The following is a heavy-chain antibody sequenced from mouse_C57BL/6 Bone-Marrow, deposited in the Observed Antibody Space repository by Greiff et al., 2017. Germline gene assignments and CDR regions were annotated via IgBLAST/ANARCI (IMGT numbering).Heavy chain of an antibody. J-gene: IGHJ2*01. CDR3: ARRGLGPLFDY. V-gene: IGHV1-64*01. Sequence: QVQLQQPGAELVKPGASVKLSCKASGYTFTSYWMHWVKQRPGQGLEWIGMIHPNSGSTNYNEKFKSKATLTVDKSSSTAYMQLSSLTSEDSAVYYCARRGLGPLFDYWGQGTTLTVSS. CDR2: IHPNSGST. D-gene: IGHD4-1*01. CDR1: GYTFTSYW.